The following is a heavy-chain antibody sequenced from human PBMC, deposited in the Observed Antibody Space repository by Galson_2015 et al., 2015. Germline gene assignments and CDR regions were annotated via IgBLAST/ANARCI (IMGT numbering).Heavy chain of an antibody. D-gene: IGHD3-10*01. V-gene: IGHV3-7*01. CDR2: IKQDGSEK. J-gene: IGHJ3*02. CDR1: GFTFSSYW. CDR3: ARHIITPYYYGSGTYYAFDI. Sequence: LRLSCAASGFTFSSYWMSWVRQAPGKGLEWVANIKQDGSEKYYVDSVKGRFTISRDNAKNSLYLRMNSLRAEDTAVYYCARHIITPYYYGSGTYYAFDIWGQGTMVTVSS.